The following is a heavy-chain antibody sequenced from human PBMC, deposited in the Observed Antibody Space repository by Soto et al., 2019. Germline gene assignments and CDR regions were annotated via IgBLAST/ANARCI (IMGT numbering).Heavy chain of an antibody. Sequence: QVQLVQSGAEVKKPGSSVKLSCKTSGGTFRNYAINWVRQAPGQGLEWMGGSIPVFGTANYAQTFQGRITITADESTSTAYMELSSLRSEDTAVYYCAIPLPKQQLVRGAFDHWGQGTLVTVAS. D-gene: IGHD6-13*01. J-gene: IGHJ4*02. CDR2: SIPVFGTA. CDR3: AIPLPKQQLVRGAFDH. V-gene: IGHV1-69*01. CDR1: GGTFRNYA.